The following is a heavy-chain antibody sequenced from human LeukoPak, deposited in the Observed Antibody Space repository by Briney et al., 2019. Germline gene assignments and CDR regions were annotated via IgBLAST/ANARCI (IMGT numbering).Heavy chain of an antibody. V-gene: IGHV3-7*02. CDR2: IKQDGSEK. CDR3: VTSSGSRFDY. J-gene: IGHJ4*02. CDR1: GFTFSSYW. Sequence: PGGSLRLSCAASGFTFSSYWMSWVRQAPGKGLEWVANIKQDGSEKYYVDSVKGRFTISRDNAKNSPYLQMNSLRAEDTAVYYCVTSSGSRFDYWGQGTLVTVSS. D-gene: IGHD3-22*01.